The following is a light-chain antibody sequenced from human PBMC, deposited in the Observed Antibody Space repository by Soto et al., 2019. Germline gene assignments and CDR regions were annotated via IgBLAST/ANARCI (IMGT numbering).Light chain of an antibody. CDR2: DVN. CDR3: SSYSSSNTRVV. V-gene: IGLV2-14*01. J-gene: IGLJ2*01. CDR1: ISDVGGYNY. Sequence: QSALTQPASVSGSPGQSITISCSGTISDVGGYNYVSWYQQHPGKAPKLIIFDVNNRPSGVSNRFSGSKSGYTASLTISGLQAEDEADYYCSSYSSSNTRVVFGGGTKLTVL.